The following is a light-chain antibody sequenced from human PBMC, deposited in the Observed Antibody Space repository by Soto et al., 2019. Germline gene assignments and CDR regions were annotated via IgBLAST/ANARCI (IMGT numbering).Light chain of an antibody. Sequence: DIQMTQSPSTLSASVGDRVTITCRASQSISSWLAWYQQKPGKAPKLLIYKASSLESGVPSRFSGSGSGTEFTLTISSLQPDDFATYYCQQYNSYWTFGQATNVESK. CDR2: KAS. J-gene: IGKJ1*01. V-gene: IGKV1-5*03. CDR3: QQYNSYWT. CDR1: QSISSW.